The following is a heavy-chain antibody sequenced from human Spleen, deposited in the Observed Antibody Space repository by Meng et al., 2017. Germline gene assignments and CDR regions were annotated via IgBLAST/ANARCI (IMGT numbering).Heavy chain of an antibody. J-gene: IGHJ3*02. V-gene: IGHV4-39*07. D-gene: IGHD1-26*01. Sequence: SETLSLTCTVSGGSISSSTYYWGWIRQPPGKGLEWIGSIYYSGSTYYNPSLKSRATILVDTSKNQFSLKLTSVTAADTAVYYCARNGESGSYYSSLWWNAFDIWGQGTMVTVSS. CDR2: IYYSGST. CDR1: GGSISSSTYY. CDR3: ARNGESGSYYSSLWWNAFDI.